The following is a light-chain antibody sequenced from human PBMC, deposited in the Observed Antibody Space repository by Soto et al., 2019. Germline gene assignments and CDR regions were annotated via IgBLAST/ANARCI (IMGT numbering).Light chain of an antibody. CDR3: QQRRGT. CDR1: QSVSSY. Sequence: EIVLTQSPATVSLSPGERATLSCRASQSVSSYLAWYQQKPGQAPRLLIYDASNRATGIPARFSGSGSGTDFTRTISSLEPADFAVYYCQQRRGTFGGGTKVEIK. CDR2: DAS. V-gene: IGKV3-11*01. J-gene: IGKJ4*01.